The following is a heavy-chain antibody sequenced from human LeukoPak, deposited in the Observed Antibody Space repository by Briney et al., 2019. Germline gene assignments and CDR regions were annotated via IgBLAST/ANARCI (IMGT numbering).Heavy chain of an antibody. J-gene: IGHJ3*02. CDR2: IYASGST. CDR1: GGSISSSY. Sequence: PSETLSLTCAVSGGSISSSYWNWIRQPAGKGLEWIGRIYASGSTNYNPSLKSRVTMSVDTSKNQLSLRLNSVTAADTAVYYCARLPGGDSSSVVAFDIWGQGTVVTVSS. D-gene: IGHD2-21*02. V-gene: IGHV4-4*07. CDR3: ARLPGGDSSSVVAFDI.